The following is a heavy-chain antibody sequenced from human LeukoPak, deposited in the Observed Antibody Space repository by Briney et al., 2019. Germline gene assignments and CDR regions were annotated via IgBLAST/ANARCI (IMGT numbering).Heavy chain of an antibody. J-gene: IGHJ1*01. V-gene: IGHV3-30*04. CDR2: ISYDGSNK. D-gene: IGHD1-26*01. CDR3: ARDSQWELLGAEYFQH. Sequence: GGSLRLSCAASGFTFSSYAMHWVRQAPGKGLEWVAVISYDGSNKYYADSVKGRFTISRDNSKNTLYLQMNSLRAEDTAVYYCARDSQWELLGAEYFQHWGQGTLVTVSS. CDR1: GFTFSSYA.